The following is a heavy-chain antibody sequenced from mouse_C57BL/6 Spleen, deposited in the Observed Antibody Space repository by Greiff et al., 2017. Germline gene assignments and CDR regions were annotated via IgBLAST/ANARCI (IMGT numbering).Heavy chain of an antibody. CDR1: GYTFTDYE. J-gene: IGHJ3*01. CDR3: TRRQSYSPFAY. V-gene: IGHV1-15*01. Sequence: VQLQESGAELVRPGASVTLSCKASGYTFTDYEMHWVKQTPVHGLEWIGAIDPETGGTAYNQKFKGKAILTADKSSSTAYMELRSLTSEDSAVYYCTRRQSYSPFAYWGQGTLVTVSA. D-gene: IGHD2-12*01. CDR2: IDPETGGT.